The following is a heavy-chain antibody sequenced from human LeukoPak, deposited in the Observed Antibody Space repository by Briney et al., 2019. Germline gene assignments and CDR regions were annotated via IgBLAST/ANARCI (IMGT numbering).Heavy chain of an antibody. Sequence: GASVKVSCKASGGTFSSYAISWVRQAPGQGLEWMGRIIPILGIANYAQKFQGRVTITADKSTSTAYMELSSLRSEDTAVYYCAIGGYSGYVGYGMDVWGQGTTVTVSS. D-gene: IGHD5-12*01. CDR1: GGTFSSYA. V-gene: IGHV1-69*04. CDR3: AIGGYSGYVGYGMDV. J-gene: IGHJ6*02. CDR2: IIPILGIA.